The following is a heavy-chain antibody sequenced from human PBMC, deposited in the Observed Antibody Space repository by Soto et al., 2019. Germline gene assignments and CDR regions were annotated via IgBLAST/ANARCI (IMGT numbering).Heavy chain of an antibody. J-gene: IGHJ4*02. Sequence: QVQLQQWGAGLLKPSETLSLTCAVYGGSFSGYYWSWIRQPPGKGLEWIGEINHSGSTNYNPSLMRRVPISVDTSKNQFSLKLSSVTAADTAVYYCARGEHSGGSCYSSVWGQGTLVTVSS. CDR3: ARGEHSGGSCYSSV. CDR1: GGSFSGYY. D-gene: IGHD2-15*01. CDR2: INHSGST. V-gene: IGHV4-34*01.